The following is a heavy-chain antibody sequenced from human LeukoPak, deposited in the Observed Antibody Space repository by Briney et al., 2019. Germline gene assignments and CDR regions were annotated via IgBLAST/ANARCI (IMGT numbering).Heavy chain of an antibody. CDR2: ISSSGST. D-gene: IGHD3-10*01. CDR1: GDSISSGDYY. J-gene: IGHJ4*02. CDR3: ARTRYYYNSRSYGAPYYFDY. Sequence: SETLSLTCTVSGDSISSGDYYWSWIRQPAGKGLEWIGRISSSGSTNYNPSLKSRVTISVDTSKNQFSLKPSSVTAADTAVYYCARTRYYYNSRSYGAPYYFDYWGQGTLVTVSS. V-gene: IGHV4-61*02.